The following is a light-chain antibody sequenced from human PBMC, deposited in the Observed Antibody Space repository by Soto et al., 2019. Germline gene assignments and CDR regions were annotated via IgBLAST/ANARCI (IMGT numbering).Light chain of an antibody. Sequence: DLQMTQSPSSLSASVGDRVTISCRSSQSISNYLNWYQQKPGKAPKLLIYAASSLQSGVPSRFSGSGSGTEFTLTISSLQPEDFATYYCQQSYSTPLTFGGGAKVEI. CDR1: QSISNY. CDR3: QQSYSTPLT. CDR2: AAS. J-gene: IGKJ4*01. V-gene: IGKV1-39*01.